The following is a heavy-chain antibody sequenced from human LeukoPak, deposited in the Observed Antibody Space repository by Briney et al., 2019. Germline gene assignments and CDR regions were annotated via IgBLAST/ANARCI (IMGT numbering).Heavy chain of an antibody. CDR3: AKGGGYSYENYYYYMDV. D-gene: IGHD5-18*01. Sequence: GGSLRLSCAASGFTFSTYGMHWVRQAPGKGLEWVAFIRYDGNNKDYADSEKGRFTNSRDNSKNTLYLQMNSLRAEDTAVYYCAKGGGYSYENYYYYMDVWGKGTTVTVSS. CDR1: GFTFSTYG. CDR2: IRYDGNNK. V-gene: IGHV3-30*02. J-gene: IGHJ6*03.